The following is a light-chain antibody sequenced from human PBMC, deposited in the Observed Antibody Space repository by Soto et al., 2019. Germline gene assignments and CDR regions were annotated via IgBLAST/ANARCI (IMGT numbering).Light chain of an antibody. V-gene: IGLV1-44*01. CDR1: SSNIGSKT. J-gene: IGLJ2*01. Sequence: QSALTQPPSASGTPGQRVTISCSGSSSNIGSKTVNWYHQVPGTAPKLLIHNNDQRPSGVPDRFSGSKSGTSASLAISGLQSEDESDYYCAAWDDSLKGVVFGGGTKVTVL. CDR3: AAWDDSLKGVV. CDR2: NND.